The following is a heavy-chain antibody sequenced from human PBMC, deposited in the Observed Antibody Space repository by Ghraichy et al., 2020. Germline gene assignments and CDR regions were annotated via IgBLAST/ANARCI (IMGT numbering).Heavy chain of an antibody. D-gene: IGHD6-19*01. CDR2: IYPGDSET. CDR1: GYSFTSYW. V-gene: IGHV5-51*01. CDR3: ARHGSSGWYAPKHNYYDMDV. Sequence: GESLNISCKDSGYSFTSYWIGWVRQMPGKGLEWLGIIYPGDSETRYSPSFQGQVTISAEKSVNTAYLQWRSLKASDTAMYYCARHGSSGWYAPKHNYYDMDVWGQGTTVTVSS. J-gene: IGHJ6*02.